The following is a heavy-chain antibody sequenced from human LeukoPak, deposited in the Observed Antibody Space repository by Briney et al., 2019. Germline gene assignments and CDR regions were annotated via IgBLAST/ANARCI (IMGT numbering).Heavy chain of an antibody. V-gene: IGHV3-33*01. CDR1: GFTFSSYG. D-gene: IGHD2-15*01. Sequence: GGSLRLSCAASGFTFSSYGMHWVRQAPGKGLEWVAVIWYDGSNKYYADSVKGRFTISRDNSKNTLYLQMNSLRAGDTAVYYCASLLDGDFDYWGQGTLVTVSS. CDR3: ASLLDGDFDY. CDR2: IWYDGSNK. J-gene: IGHJ4*02.